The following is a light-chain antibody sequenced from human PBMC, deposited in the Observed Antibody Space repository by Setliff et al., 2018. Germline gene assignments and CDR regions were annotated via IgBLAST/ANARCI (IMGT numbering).Light chain of an antibody. V-gene: IGLV2-14*03. CDR1: SSDVGGYNY. CDR3: LSYTSETTHAL. CDR2: EVT. J-gene: IGLJ2*01. Sequence: QSVLTQPAAVSGSPGQSITISCAGTSSDVGGYNYVSWYQQHPGKAPKLMIYEVTKRPSGVSDRFSGSKSGNTASLTISGLQAEDEADYYCLSYTSETTHALVAGGTK.